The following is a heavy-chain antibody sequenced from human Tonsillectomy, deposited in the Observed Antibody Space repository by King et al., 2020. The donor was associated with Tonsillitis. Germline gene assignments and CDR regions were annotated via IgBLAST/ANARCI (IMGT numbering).Heavy chain of an antibody. CDR1: GDTFSIYA. CDR3: ARSHYDSSGYYSYYYYYMDV. J-gene: IGHJ6*03. Sequence: QLVQSGAEVKKPGSSVKVSCKASGDTFSIYAISWVRQAPGEGLEWVGGIIPIFGTANYAQKFQGRVTITADKSTSIAYMELGSLGSEDTAVYYCARSHYDSSGYYSYYYYYMDVWGKGTTVTVSS. CDR2: IIPIFGTA. V-gene: IGHV1-69*14. D-gene: IGHD3-22*01.